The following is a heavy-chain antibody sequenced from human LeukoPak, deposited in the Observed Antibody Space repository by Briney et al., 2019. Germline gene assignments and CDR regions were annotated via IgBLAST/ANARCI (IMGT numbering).Heavy chain of an antibody. V-gene: IGHV1-2*02. Sequence: GASVKVSCKASGYTFTGYYMHWVRQAPGQGLEWMGWINPNSGGTNYAQKFQGRVTMTRDTSISTAYMELSRLRSDDTAVYYCARDYSSSWRGSGAFDIWGQGTMVTVSS. CDR1: GYTFTGYY. D-gene: IGHD6-13*01. J-gene: IGHJ3*02. CDR3: ARDYSSSWRGSGAFDI. CDR2: INPNSGGT.